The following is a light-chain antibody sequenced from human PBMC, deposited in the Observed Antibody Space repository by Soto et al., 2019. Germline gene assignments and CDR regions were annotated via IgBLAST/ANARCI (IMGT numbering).Light chain of an antibody. J-gene: IGLJ2*01. V-gene: IGLV7-46*01. CDR3: LLFYSGPGV. CDR1: TGAVTSGHY. CDR2: HTS. Sequence: QAVVTQEPSLTVSPGETVTLTCGSSTGAVTSGHYSYWFQQKPDQAPRTLIYHTSNKHSWTPARFSGSLFGGKAALTLSGAQPEDEAEYYCLLFYSGPGVFGGGTKVTVL.